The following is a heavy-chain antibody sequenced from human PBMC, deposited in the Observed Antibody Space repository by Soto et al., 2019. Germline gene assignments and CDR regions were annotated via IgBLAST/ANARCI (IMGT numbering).Heavy chain of an antibody. J-gene: IGHJ5*02. D-gene: IGHD4-4*01. CDR2: ISGSSSRI. CDR3: ARDPRNLGLDP. V-gene: IGHV3-11*01. CDR1: GFTLSDYY. Sequence: GGSLRLSCVASGFTLSDYYMTWIRQTPGKGLEWLSLISGSSSRIVYADSVKGRFTIPRDNAKNSLYLQMNSLRAEDTAVYYCARDPRNLGLDPWGQGPLVTVS.